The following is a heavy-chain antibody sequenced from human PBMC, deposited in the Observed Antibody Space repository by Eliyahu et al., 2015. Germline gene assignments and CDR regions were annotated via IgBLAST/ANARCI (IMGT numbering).Heavy chain of an antibody. J-gene: IGHJ5*02. Sequence: QVQLVQSGAEVKKSGASVKVSCKASGYTFTSYAVHWVRQAPGQRLEWMGWIHAGNGNTKYSQKFQGRVTITRDTSASTAYMELSSLKSEDTAVYYCARPSLWFGEIGGNWFDPWGQGTLVTVSS. D-gene: IGHD3-10*01. CDR1: GYTFTSYA. CDR3: ARPSLWFGEIGGNWFDP. V-gene: IGHV1-3*01. CDR2: IHAGNGNT.